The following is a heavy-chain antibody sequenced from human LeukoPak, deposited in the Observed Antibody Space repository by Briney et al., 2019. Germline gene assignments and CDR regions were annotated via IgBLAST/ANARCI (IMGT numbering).Heavy chain of an antibody. J-gene: IGHJ4*02. Sequence: GESLKISCEASGYSFSTHWIAWVRQMPGKGLEWMGLIYPADSDTRYSPSFQGQVTISADKSLGTAFLQWSSLMASDTAIYYCARLRREYDLLSGFSYWGQGTLVSVSS. CDR3: ARLRREYDLLSGFSY. D-gene: IGHD3-3*01. CDR2: IYPADSDT. CDR1: GYSFSTHW. V-gene: IGHV5-51*01.